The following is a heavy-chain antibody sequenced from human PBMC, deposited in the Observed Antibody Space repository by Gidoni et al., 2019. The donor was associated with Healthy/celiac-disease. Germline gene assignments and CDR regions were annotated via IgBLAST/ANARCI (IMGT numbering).Heavy chain of an antibody. CDR1: GCTFSSYA. D-gene: IGHD1-26*01. CDR2: IIPIFGIA. J-gene: IGHJ3*02. CDR3: AGSSGSYLTDAFDI. V-gene: IGHV1-69*17. Sequence: QVQLVQSGAEVTKPGSSVKVSCKASGCTFSSYAISWVRQALGQGLEWMGGIIPIFGIANYAQKFQGRVTITADKSTSTAYMELSSLRSEDTAVYYCAGSSGSYLTDAFDIWGQGTMVTVSS.